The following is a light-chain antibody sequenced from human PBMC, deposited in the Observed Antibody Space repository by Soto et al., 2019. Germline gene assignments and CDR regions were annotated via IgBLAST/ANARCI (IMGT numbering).Light chain of an antibody. CDR3: QQSYSTPFT. J-gene: IGKJ3*01. V-gene: IGKV1-39*01. Sequence: DIQMTQSPSSLSASVGDRVTITCRASQSSSTYLNWYQQKPGKAPKLLIFDASNLQSGVPSRFSGRGSGTELTLTISSLQPDDSATYYCQQSYSTPFTFGPGPKVDIQ. CDR1: QSSSTY. CDR2: DAS.